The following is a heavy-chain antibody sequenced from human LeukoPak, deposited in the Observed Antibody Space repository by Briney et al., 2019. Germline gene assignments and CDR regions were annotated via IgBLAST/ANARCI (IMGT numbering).Heavy chain of an antibody. CDR3: ARLSAYYYGSYFYYYMDV. D-gene: IGHD3-10*01. J-gene: IGHJ6*03. CDR1: GFTFSSYS. CDR2: ISSSGSTI. V-gene: IGHV3-48*04. Sequence: GGSLRLSCAASGFTFSSYSMNWVRQAPGKGLEWVSHISSSGSTIYYADSVKGRFIISRDNAKNSVFLQMNSLRAEDTALYYCARLSAYYYGSYFYYYMDVWGKGTTVTVSS.